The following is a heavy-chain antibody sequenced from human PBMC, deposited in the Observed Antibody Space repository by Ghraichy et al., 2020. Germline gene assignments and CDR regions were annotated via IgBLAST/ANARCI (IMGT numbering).Heavy chain of an antibody. D-gene: IGHD2-2*01. V-gene: IGHV3-23*01. CDR3: AKDVGYCSSTSCYQYFQH. Sequence: GGSLRLSCAASGFTFSSYAMSWVRQAPGKGLEWVSAISGSGGSTYYADSVKGRFTISRDNSKNTLYLQMNSLRAEDTAVYYCAKDVGYCSSTSCYQYFQHWGQGTLVTVSS. CDR2: ISGSGGST. CDR1: GFTFSSYA. J-gene: IGHJ1*01.